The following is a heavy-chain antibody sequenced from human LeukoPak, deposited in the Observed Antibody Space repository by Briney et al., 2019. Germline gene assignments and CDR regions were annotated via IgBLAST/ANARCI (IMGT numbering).Heavy chain of an antibody. CDR2: INPGGANT. Sequence: EASVKVSCKASGYAFTNYYIHWVRQAPGQGLEWMGLINPGGANTNYAQNFQGRVTMTRDTSTSTVYMELSSLRSEDTAIYYCARIRDGYNVAYDIWGQGTVVTVPS. V-gene: IGHV1-46*01. J-gene: IGHJ3*02. CDR1: GYAFTNYY. D-gene: IGHD5-24*01. CDR3: ARIRDGYNVAYDI.